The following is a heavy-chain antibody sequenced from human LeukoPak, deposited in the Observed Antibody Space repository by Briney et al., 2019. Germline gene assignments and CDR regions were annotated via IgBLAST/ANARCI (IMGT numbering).Heavy chain of an antibody. CDR3: ARGGSTSLDFDY. Sequence: SGGSLRLSCAASGFTFSSCDMRWVRQATGKGLEWVSGIGNGGDTYYPGSVKGRFTISRENAKNSLYLQMNSLRVEDTAVYYCARGGSTSLDFDYWGQGTLVTVSS. D-gene: IGHD2-2*01. CDR2: IGNGGDT. V-gene: IGHV3-13*01. J-gene: IGHJ4*02. CDR1: GFTFSSCD.